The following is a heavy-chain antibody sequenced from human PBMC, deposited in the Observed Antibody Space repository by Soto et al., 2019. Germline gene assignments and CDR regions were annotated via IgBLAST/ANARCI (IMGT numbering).Heavy chain of an antibody. D-gene: IGHD1-20*01. V-gene: IGHV3-23*01. Sequence: QMLESGGGLVQPAGSLRLSCEASGFTFSIFAMSWVRQAPGKGLEWVSSIGGGDADRYYADSVKGRFTISRDNSKSTVVLQMNSLRVEDTATYYCAKDRQDHNSVWDPFDIWGQGTMVTVSS. CDR2: IGGGDADR. CDR3: AKDRQDHNSVWDPFDI. CDR1: GFTFSIFA. J-gene: IGHJ3*02.